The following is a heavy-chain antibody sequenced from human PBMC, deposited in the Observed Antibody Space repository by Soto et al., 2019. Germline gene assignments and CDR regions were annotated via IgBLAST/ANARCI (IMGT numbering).Heavy chain of an antibody. CDR3: ARKDKSGYFNWFDP. CDR2: IFPSDSDT. V-gene: IGHV5-51*01. CDR1: GYRFTSYW. D-gene: IGHD3-22*01. J-gene: IGHJ5*02. Sequence: PGESLKISCRTSGYRFTSYWIAWVRQMPGKGLEWMGIIFPSDSDTRYSPSFQGQVTISADRSTSTVFLQWASLKASDTAVYFCARKDKSGYFNWFDPWGQGTLVTVST.